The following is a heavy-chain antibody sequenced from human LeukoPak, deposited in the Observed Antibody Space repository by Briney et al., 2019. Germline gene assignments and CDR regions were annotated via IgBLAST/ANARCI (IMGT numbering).Heavy chain of an antibody. J-gene: IGHJ4*02. CDR2: VKPDGSDN. CDR3: VRENQLRC. V-gene: IGHV3-7*01. D-gene: IGHD5-12*01. CDR1: GFTFSSYW. Sequence: GGSLRLSCEASGFTFSSYWINWVRQVPGKGLEWVASVKPDGSDNFYVDSVEGRFTISRDNARYSLFLQMNSLRVEDTAVYYCVRENQLRCWGQGTLVSVSS.